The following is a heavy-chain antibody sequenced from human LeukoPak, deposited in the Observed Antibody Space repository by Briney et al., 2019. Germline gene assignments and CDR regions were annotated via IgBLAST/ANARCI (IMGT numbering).Heavy chain of an antibody. CDR1: GYTFTSYA. J-gene: IGHJ5*02. Sequence: ASVEVSCKASGYTFTSYAMHWVRQAPGQRLEWMGWINAGNGNTKYSQKFQGRVTITRDTSASTAYMELSSLRSEDTAVYYCARGSLRVAVAGRVHNWFDPWGQGTLVTVSS. CDR3: ARGSLRVAVAGRVHNWFDP. D-gene: IGHD6-19*01. CDR2: INAGNGNT. V-gene: IGHV1-3*01.